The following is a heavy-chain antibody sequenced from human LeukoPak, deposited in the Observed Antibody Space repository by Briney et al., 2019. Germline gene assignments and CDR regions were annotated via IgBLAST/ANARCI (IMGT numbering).Heavy chain of an antibody. CDR1: GFTVSNNY. J-gene: IGHJ4*02. D-gene: IGHD3-10*01. CDR2: IGGSGSTT. CDR3: AEVESSYCRI. V-gene: IGHV3-23*01. Sequence: GGSLRLSCVASGFTVSNNYMSWVRQAPGKGLEWVSSIGGSGSTTYYADSVRGRFTISRDNSKNSMYLQMSSLRAEDTAIYYCAEVESSYCRIWGQGTLVTVSS.